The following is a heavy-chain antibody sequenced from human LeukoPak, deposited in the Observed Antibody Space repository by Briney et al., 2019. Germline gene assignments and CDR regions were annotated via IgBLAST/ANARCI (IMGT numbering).Heavy chain of an antibody. CDR1: GFTFSSYG. CDR3: AKDIQGAN. J-gene: IGHJ4*02. V-gene: IGHV3-23*01. CDR2: ISGSGGTT. Sequence: PGGSLRLSCAASGFTFSSYGMSWVRQAPGKGLKWVSVISGSGGTTHYADSVKGRFTISRDNSKNTVYLQMNSLRAEDTALYYCAKDIQGANWGQGTLVTVSS. D-gene: IGHD5-18*01.